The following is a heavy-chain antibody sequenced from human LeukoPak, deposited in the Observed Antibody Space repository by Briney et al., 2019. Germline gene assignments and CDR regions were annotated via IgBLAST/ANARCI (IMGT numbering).Heavy chain of an antibody. Sequence: SGGSLRLSCAASRFTFSSYEMNWVRQTPGKGPEWVSYISSSGSTISYADSVKGRLTISRDNAKNSLYLQMNSLRADDTAVYYCAREAAADVFDIWGQGTMVTVSS. CDR2: ISSSGSTI. D-gene: IGHD6-13*01. V-gene: IGHV3-48*03. J-gene: IGHJ3*02. CDR3: AREAAADVFDI. CDR1: RFTFSSYE.